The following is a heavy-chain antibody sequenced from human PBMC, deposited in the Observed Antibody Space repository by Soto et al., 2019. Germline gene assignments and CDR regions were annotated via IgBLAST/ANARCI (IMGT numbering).Heavy chain of an antibody. CDR2: YHSGGST. CDR3: VRSRQMESGNDYGLDV. Sequence: QVQLQESGSGLVKPSQSLSLTCTVSGVSLNTADTWWSWIRQSPGKGLEFIGYYHSGGSTYYDASFSSRVIISADTSNIQFSLKLSSVTVADTAVYFCVRSRQMESGNDYGLDVWGQGTMVTVSS. V-gene: IGHV4-30-4*01. CDR1: GVSLNTADTW. J-gene: IGHJ6*02. D-gene: IGHD1-1*01.